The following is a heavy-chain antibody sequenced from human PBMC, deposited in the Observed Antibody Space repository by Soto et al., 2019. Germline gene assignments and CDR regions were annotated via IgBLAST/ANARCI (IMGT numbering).Heavy chain of an antibody. CDR1: GFTFSNAW. Sequence: EVQLVESGGGLVKPGGSLRLSCAASGFTFSNAWMSWVRQAPGKGLEWVGRIKSKTDGGTTDYAAPVKGRFTISRDDSKNTRYLQMNSLKTEDTAVYYCTTVPKASGTTTGVVIMDYWGQGTLVTVSS. D-gene: IGHD3-3*01. J-gene: IGHJ4*02. CDR2: IKSKTDGGTT. CDR3: TTVPKASGTTTGVVIMDY. V-gene: IGHV3-15*01.